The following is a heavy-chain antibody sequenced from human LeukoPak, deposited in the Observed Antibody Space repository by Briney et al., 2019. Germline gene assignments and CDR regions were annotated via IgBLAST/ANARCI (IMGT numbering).Heavy chain of an antibody. J-gene: IGHJ5*02. Sequence: GASVKVSCKASGYTFNTYGITWVRQAPGQGLEWMGWISGYNGKTKYAQKLQDRVTMTTDTSTTTAYMELRSLTSDDTAVYYCATAGAVVDNWFDPWGQGTLVTVSS. D-gene: IGHD2-15*01. CDR1: GYTFNTYG. V-gene: IGHV1-18*01. CDR2: ISGYNGKT. CDR3: ATAGAVVDNWFDP.